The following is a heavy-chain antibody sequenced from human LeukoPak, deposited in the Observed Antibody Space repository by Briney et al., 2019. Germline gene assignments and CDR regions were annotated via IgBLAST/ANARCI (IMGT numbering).Heavy chain of an antibody. V-gene: IGHV3-30-3*01. CDR2: ISYDGSNK. CDR3: ARDREYGTDY. D-gene: IGHD4-17*01. Sequence: GGSLRLSCAASGITFSNYWMSWVRQAPGKGLEWVAVISYDGSNKYYADSVKGRFTISRDNSKNTLYLQMNSLRAEDTAVYYCARDREYGTDYWGQGTLVTVSS. J-gene: IGHJ4*02. CDR1: GITFSNYW.